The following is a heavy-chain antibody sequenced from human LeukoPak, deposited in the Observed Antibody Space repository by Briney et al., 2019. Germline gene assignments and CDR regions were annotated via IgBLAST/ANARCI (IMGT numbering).Heavy chain of an antibody. V-gene: IGHV4-59*08. Sequence: SETLSLTCTDSGGSISSYYWSWIRQPPGKKLEWIGYIYYSGNTNYNPSLKSRVTISIDTSKNQFSLKVSSVTAADTAVYYCARVGDGNFDYWGQGTLVTVSS. CDR2: IYYSGNT. J-gene: IGHJ4*02. CDR1: GGSISSYY. D-gene: IGHD3-16*01. CDR3: ARVGDGNFDY.